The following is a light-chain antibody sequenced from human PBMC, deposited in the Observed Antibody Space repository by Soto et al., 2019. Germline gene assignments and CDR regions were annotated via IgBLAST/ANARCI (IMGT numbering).Light chain of an antibody. Sequence: QSALTQPPSASGSPGQSVTISCTGTSSDVGNYNYVSWYQQHPGKAPRLMIYEVSKRPSGVPDRFSGSKSGSTASLTVSGLQAEDEADYYCSSYAGSNTYVFGTATKVTVL. CDR2: EVS. J-gene: IGLJ1*01. CDR3: SSYAGSNTYV. V-gene: IGLV2-8*01. CDR1: SSDVGNYNY.